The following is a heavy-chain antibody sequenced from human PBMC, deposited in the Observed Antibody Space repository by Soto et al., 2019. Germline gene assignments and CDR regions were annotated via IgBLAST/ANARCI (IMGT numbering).Heavy chain of an antibody. CDR1: GGSISSGGYY. D-gene: IGHD2-15*01. V-gene: IGHV4-31*03. CDR2: IYYSGST. J-gene: IGHJ1*01. CDR3: AIGYCSGGSCYRYFQH. Sequence: SETLSLTCTVSGGSISSGGYYWSWIRQHPGKGLEWIGYIYYSGSTYYNPSLKSRVTISVDTSKNQFSLKLSSVTAADTAVYYCAIGYCSGGSCYRYFQHWGQGTLVTV.